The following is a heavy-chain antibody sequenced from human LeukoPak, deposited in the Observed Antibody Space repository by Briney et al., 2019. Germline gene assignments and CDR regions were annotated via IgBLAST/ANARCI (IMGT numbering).Heavy chain of an antibody. CDR3: ARDQRGNSGSYAY. V-gene: IGHV1-46*01. CDR1: GYTFTGYY. CDR2: INPSGGST. Sequence: ASVKVSCKASGYTFTGYYMHWVRQAPGQGLEWMGIINPSGGSTHSAQKFQGRVTMTRDTSTSTVYMELSSLGSEDTAVYYCARDQRGNSGSYAYWGQGTLVTVSS. J-gene: IGHJ4*02. D-gene: IGHD1-26*01.